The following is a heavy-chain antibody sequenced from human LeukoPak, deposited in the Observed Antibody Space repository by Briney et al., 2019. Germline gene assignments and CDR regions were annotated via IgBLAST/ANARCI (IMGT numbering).Heavy chain of an antibody. CDR3: ARGYYYDSSGYYGIGY. J-gene: IGHJ4*02. D-gene: IGHD3-22*01. Sequence: PGASVKVSCKASGGTFSSYAISWVRQAPGQGLEWMGGIIPIFGTANYAQKFQGRVTITADESTSTAYMELSSLRSEDTAVYYCARGYYYDSSGYYGIGYWGQGTLVTVSS. CDR2: IIPIFGTA. CDR1: GGTFSSYA. V-gene: IGHV1-69*13.